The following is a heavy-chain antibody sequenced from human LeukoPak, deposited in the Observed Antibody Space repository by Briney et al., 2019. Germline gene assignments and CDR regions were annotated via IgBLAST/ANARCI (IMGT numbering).Heavy chain of an antibody. J-gene: IGHJ6*02. CDR3: ARATRVFGVVIMGPNYYYGMDV. D-gene: IGHD3-3*01. V-gene: IGHV4-31*03. Sequence: SQTLSLTCTVSGGSISSGGYYWSWIRQHPGKGLEWIGYIYYSGSTYYNSSLKSRVTISVDTSKNQFSLKLSSVTAADTAVYYCARATRVFGVVIMGPNYYYGMDVWGQGTTVTVSS. CDR1: GGSISSGGYY. CDR2: IYYSGST.